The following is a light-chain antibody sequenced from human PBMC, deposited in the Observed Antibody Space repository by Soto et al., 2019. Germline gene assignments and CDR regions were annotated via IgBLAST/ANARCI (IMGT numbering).Light chain of an antibody. CDR2: EGS. CDR1: SSDVGSYNL. J-gene: IGLJ2*01. Sequence: QSALTQPASVSWSPGQSITISCTGTSSDVGSYNLVSWYQQHPGKAPKLMIYEGSKRPSGVSNSFSGSKSGNTASLTISGIQAEDEADYYCCSYAGSSTVVFGGGTKVTVL. CDR3: CSYAGSSTVV. V-gene: IGLV2-23*01.